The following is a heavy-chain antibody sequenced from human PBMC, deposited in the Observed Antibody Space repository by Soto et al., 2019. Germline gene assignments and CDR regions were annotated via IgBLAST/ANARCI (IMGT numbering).Heavy chain of an antibody. Sequence: SGGSLRLSCTASGFTFSTYWMHWVRQAPGKGLVWVSRINGDGRTTSYADSVRGRFTISRDNAKNKLYLQMNSLRAEDTAVYYCATIASVQVESYDYWGQGTLVPVSS. J-gene: IGHJ4*02. CDR3: ATIASVQVESYDY. D-gene: IGHD1-1*01. V-gene: IGHV3-74*01. CDR2: INGDGRTT. CDR1: GFTFSTYW.